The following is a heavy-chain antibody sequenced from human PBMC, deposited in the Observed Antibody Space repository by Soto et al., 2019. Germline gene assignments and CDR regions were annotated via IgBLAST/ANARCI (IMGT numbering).Heavy chain of an antibody. Sequence: SETLSLTCAVYGGSFSGYYWSWIRQPPGKGLEWIGEINHSGSTNYNPSLKSRVTISIDTSKNQFSLKLSSVTAADTSVYYFASNSDSSGYYYPSPVDYWGQGTLVTVSS. CDR1: GGSFSGYY. CDR2: INHSGST. V-gene: IGHV4-34*01. D-gene: IGHD3-22*01. CDR3: ASNSDSSGYYYPSPVDY. J-gene: IGHJ4*02.